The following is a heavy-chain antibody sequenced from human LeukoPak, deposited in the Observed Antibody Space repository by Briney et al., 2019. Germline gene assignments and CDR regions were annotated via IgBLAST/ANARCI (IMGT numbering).Heavy chain of an antibody. Sequence: GRSLRLSCAASGFTFSSYAMHWVRKAPGKGLEWVAVISYDGSNKYYADSVKGRFTISRDNSKNTLYLQMNSLRAEDTAVYYCARERVGATAVYFDYWGQGTLVTVSS. J-gene: IGHJ4*02. V-gene: IGHV3-30-3*01. CDR3: ARERVGATAVYFDY. CDR2: ISYDGSNK. D-gene: IGHD1-26*01. CDR1: GFTFSSYA.